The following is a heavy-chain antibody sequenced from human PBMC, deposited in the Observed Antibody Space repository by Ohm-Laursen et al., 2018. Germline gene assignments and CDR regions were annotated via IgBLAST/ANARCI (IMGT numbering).Heavy chain of an antibody. Sequence: SLRLSCTASGFTFSSYDMHWVRHATGKGLEWVSAIGTAGDTYYPGSVKGRFTISRDNAKNSLFLQMNGVRAGDTAVYYCARSRLPMYAGSYSYYYHYDMDVWGQGTTVTVSS. J-gene: IGHJ6*02. CDR2: IGTAGDT. V-gene: IGHV3-13*01. D-gene: IGHD1-26*01. CDR1: GFTFSSYD. CDR3: ARSRLPMYAGSYSYYYHYDMDV.